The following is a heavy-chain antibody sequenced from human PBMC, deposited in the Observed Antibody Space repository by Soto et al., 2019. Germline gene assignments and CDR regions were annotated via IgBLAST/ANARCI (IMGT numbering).Heavy chain of an antibody. D-gene: IGHD2-8*01. CDR1: GGTFSSYA. J-gene: IGHJ6*02. CDR3: ARRHCTNGVCYIGYYYYGMDV. Sequence: ASVKVSCKASGGTFSSYAISWVRQAPGQGLEWMGGIIPIFGTANYAQKFQGRVTITADESTSTAYMELSSLRSEDTAVYYCARRHCTNGVCYIGYYYYGMDVWGQGTTVTVSS. V-gene: IGHV1-69*13. CDR2: IIPIFGTA.